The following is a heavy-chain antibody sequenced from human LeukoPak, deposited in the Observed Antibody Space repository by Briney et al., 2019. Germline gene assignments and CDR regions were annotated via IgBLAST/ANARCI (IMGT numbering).Heavy chain of an antibody. CDR3: ARYWDSGTYCDY. CDR1: GYSFTSYW. V-gene: IGHV5-51*01. D-gene: IGHD1-26*01. CDR2: IYPGDYDT. J-gene: IGHJ4*02. Sequence: GESLKISWQGSGYSFTSYWIAWVRQMPGKGLEWMGIIYPGDYDTRYRPSFQGQVTISVDHSISTAYVQWSSLKASDTAMYYCARYWDSGTYCDYWGQGTQVTVSS.